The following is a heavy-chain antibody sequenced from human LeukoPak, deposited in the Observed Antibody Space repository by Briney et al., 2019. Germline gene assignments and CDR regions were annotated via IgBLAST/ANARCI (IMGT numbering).Heavy chain of an antibody. Sequence: GGSLRLSCATSGFSLSRNGMHWVRQAPGKGLEWVAVISYDGSNKYYADSVKGRFTISRDNSKNTLYLQMNSLRAEDTAVYYCARGLEPDIVVVPAAHNWGQGTLVTVSS. J-gene: IGHJ4*02. CDR3: ARGLEPDIVVVPAAHN. CDR2: ISYDGSNK. V-gene: IGHV3-30*19. CDR1: GFSLSRNG. D-gene: IGHD2-2*01.